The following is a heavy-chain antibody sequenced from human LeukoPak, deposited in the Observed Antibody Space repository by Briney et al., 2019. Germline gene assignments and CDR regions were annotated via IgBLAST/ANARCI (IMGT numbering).Heavy chain of an antibody. CDR2: IYYTGTTT. D-gene: IGHD6-19*01. CDR1: GGSMGSYY. V-gene: IGHV4-59*08. J-gene: IGHJ5*02. Sequence: PSETLSLTCTVSGGSMGSYYWTWIRQPPGKGLEWIAYIYYTGTTTNYNPSLKSRVTISLDMSKNQFSLRLTSVTATDTAVYYCARQSAVAGTHWFDPWGLGTLVTVSS. CDR3: ARQSAVAGTHWFDP.